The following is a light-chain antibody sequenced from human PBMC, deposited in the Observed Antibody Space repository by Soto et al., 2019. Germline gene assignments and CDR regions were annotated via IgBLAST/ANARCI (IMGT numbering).Light chain of an antibody. CDR1: QCLXSW. V-gene: IGKV1-5*03. J-gene: IGKJ1*01. CDR2: KAS. CDR3: QQYKSDTWT. Sequence: IQVTQSASTLSASVGDRVTTTCRASQCLXSWFAWYQQKPGKAPKTLXDKASSLESGGPSRLSGSGSGTEFTLTISSLQPYYFATYYCQQYKSDTWTFGQGTKVDI.